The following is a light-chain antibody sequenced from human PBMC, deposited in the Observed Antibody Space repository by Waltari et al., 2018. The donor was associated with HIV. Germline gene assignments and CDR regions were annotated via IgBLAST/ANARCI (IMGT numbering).Light chain of an antibody. CDR3: QQFYNWPRT. J-gene: IGKJ4*02. CDR2: SAS. CDR1: QSISNN. V-gene: IGKV3-15*01. Sequence: EVVMTQSPATLAMSPGERATVSCRANQSISNNLAWYQQRRGQPPRLLIYSASSRATGIPARFSGTGSGTEFTLTISSLQSEDFAVYYCQQFYNWPRTFGRGTKVEIK.